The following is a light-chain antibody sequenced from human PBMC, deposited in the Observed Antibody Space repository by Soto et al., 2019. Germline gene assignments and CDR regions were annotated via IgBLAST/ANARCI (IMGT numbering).Light chain of an antibody. CDR1: SSNIGRNS. CDR3: AAWDDSLNEYV. V-gene: IGLV1-44*01. J-gene: IGLJ1*01. CDR2: GNN. Sequence: QSALTQAPSVSLTPGQRVTITCSGSSSNIGRNSVNWYQHLPGTVPKLLTHGNNHRPSGVPDRFSGSKSGTSASLAISGLQPEDEADYCCAAWDDSLNEYVFGDGTKVTVL.